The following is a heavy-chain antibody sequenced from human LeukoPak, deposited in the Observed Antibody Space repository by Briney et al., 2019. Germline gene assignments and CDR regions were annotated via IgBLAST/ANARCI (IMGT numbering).Heavy chain of an antibody. D-gene: IGHD5-12*01. CDR3: ARAYSGYDRGDY. Sequence: GGSLRLSCAASGFTFRSYWMSWVRQAPGKGLEWVANINQGGSVQYYMDSVKGRFTISRDNAKNSLYLQMNSLRAEDTAVYYCARAYSGYDRGDYWGQGTLVTVSS. V-gene: IGHV3-7*01. J-gene: IGHJ4*02. CDR2: INQGGSVQ. CDR1: GFTFRSYW.